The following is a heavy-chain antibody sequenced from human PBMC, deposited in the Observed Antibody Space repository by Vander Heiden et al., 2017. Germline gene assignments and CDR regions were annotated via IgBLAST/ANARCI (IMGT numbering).Heavy chain of an antibody. CDR1: GSTVGSIY. D-gene: IGHD3-3*01. Sequence: EVQLVESGGGLTQPGGSLRLSCAASGSTVGSIYMGWVRQAPVKGLEWVSVIYSGGSTYYADSVKGRFTISRDNSKNTLYLQMNRLRAEDTAVYYCARASYYDFWSGYHYDYWGQGTLVTVSS. V-gene: IGHV3-53*01. CDR2: IYSGGST. J-gene: IGHJ4*02. CDR3: ARASYYDFWSGYHYDY.